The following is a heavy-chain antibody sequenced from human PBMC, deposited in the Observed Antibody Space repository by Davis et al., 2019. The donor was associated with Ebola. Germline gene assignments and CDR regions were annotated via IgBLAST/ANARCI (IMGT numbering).Heavy chain of an antibody. D-gene: IGHD2-2*01. CDR1: GFSFSTYW. V-gene: IGHV3-74*03. CDR2: INNDGSGT. J-gene: IGHJ4*02. Sequence: HTGGSLRLSCAASGFSFSTYWMHWVRQAPGKGLVWVSRINNDGSGTTYADSVKGRFTISRDNAKNTLSLQMNSLKAEDTAVYFCVRGYCDSTSCFRLFDHWGQGSLVTVSS. CDR3: VRGYCDSTSCFRLFDH.